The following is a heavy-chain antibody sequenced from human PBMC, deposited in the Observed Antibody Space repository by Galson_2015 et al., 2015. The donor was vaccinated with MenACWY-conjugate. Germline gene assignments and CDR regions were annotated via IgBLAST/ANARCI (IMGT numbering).Heavy chain of an antibody. CDR1: GFTVSSNY. Sequence: SLRLSCAASGFTVSSNYMSWVRQAPGKGLEWVSVIYSGGSTYYADSVKGRFTISRHNSKNTLYLQMNSLRAEDTAVYYCAREANGRDGYNQRSDAFDIWGQGTMVTVSS. J-gene: IGHJ3*02. V-gene: IGHV3-53*04. D-gene: IGHD5-24*01. CDR2: IYSGGST. CDR3: AREANGRDGYNQRSDAFDI.